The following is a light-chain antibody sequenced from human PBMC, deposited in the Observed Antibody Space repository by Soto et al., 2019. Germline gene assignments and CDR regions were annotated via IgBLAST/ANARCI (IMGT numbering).Light chain of an antibody. Sequence: DIQMTQSPSTLSASVGDRVTITCRASKSLSSWLAWYQQKPGKAPKLLIYKASSLESGVPSRFSGSGSGPEFTLTISSLQPDDFAPYYCQQYNRYSRTFGQGTKVEIK. CDR1: KSLSSW. J-gene: IGKJ1*01. V-gene: IGKV1-5*03. CDR2: KAS. CDR3: QQYNRYSRT.